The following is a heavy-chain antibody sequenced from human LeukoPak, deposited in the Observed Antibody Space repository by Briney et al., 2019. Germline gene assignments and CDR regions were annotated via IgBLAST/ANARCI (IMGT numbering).Heavy chain of an antibody. CDR1: GFTFSSYS. CDR3: ARDRGSITGTYLDY. V-gene: IGHV3-21*01. CDR2: ISSSSSYI. Sequence: GGSLRLSCAASGFTFSSYSMNWVRQAPGKGLEWVSSISSSSSYIYYADSVKGRFTISRDNAKNSLYLQMNSLRAEDTAVYYCARDRGSITGTYLDYWGQGTLDTASS. D-gene: IGHD1-7*01. J-gene: IGHJ4*02.